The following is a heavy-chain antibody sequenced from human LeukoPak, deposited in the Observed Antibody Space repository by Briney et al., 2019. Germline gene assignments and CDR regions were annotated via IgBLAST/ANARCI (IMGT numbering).Heavy chain of an antibody. J-gene: IGHJ5*02. CDR2: ILYDGSNK. CDR1: GFTFSSYA. Sequence: GRSLRLSRAASGFTFSSYAMHWVRQAPGKGLEWVAVILYDGSNKYYADSVKGRFTISRDNSKNTLYLQMNSLRAEDTAVYYCARDAVSGSYSTHWFDPWGQGTLVTVSS. V-gene: IGHV3-30-3*01. CDR3: ARDAVSGSYSTHWFDP. D-gene: IGHD1-26*01.